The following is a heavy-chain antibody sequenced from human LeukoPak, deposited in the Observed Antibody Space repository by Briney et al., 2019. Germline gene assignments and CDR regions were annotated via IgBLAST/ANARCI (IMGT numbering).Heavy chain of an antibody. J-gene: IGHJ4*02. Sequence: ASVKVSCKASGYIFTSYGISWVRQAPGQGLEWMGWINPNSGGTNYAQKFQGRVTMTRDTSISTAYMELSRLRSDDTAVYYCARPNFWSGYYQGYWGQGTLVTVSS. CDR1: GYIFTSYG. CDR3: ARPNFWSGYYQGY. D-gene: IGHD3-3*01. V-gene: IGHV1-2*02. CDR2: INPNSGGT.